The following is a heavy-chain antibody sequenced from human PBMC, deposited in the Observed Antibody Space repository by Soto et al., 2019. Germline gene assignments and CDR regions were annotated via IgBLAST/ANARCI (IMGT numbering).Heavy chain of an antibody. CDR3: TTEDTYQYSSGWPTY. V-gene: IGHV3-15*01. CDR2: IKSKTDGGTT. Sequence: EVQLVESGGGLVKPARSLRLSCAASGFTFSNAWMSCVRQAPGKGLEWVDRIKSKTDGGTTDYAAPVKGRFTISRDDSKSTPYLQMSSQKTEATAVYYCTTEDTYQYSSGWPTYWGQGTLVTVSS. CDR1: GFTFSNAW. J-gene: IGHJ4*02. D-gene: IGHD6-19*01.